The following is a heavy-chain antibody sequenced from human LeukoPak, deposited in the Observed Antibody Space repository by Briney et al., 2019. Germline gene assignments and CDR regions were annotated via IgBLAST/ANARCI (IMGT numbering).Heavy chain of an antibody. J-gene: IGHJ4*02. CDR3: AKDYYDSSGYSYYFDY. CDR2: ISGSGGST. Sequence: GGSLRLSCAASGFTFSSYGMSWVRQAPGKGLEWVSAISGSGGSTYYADSVKGRFTISRDNSKNTLYLQMNSLRAEDTAVYYCAKDYYDSSGYSYYFDYWGQGTLDTVSS. CDR1: GFTFSSYG. D-gene: IGHD3-22*01. V-gene: IGHV3-23*01.